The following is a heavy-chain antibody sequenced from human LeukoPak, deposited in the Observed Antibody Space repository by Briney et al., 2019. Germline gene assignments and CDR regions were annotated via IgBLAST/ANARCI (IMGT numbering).Heavy chain of an antibody. CDR2: IRDDGSNK. J-gene: IGHJ3*02. Sequence: GGSLRLSCAASGFIFSVYGMHWVRQAPGKGLEWVAFIRDDGSNKYYADSVKGRFTISRDNSKNTLYLQMNSLRAEDTAVYYCASGGGYCSGGSCYSNPFDIWGQRTMVTVSS. CDR1: GFIFSVYG. CDR3: ASGGGYCSGGSCYSNPFDI. V-gene: IGHV3-30*02. D-gene: IGHD2-15*01.